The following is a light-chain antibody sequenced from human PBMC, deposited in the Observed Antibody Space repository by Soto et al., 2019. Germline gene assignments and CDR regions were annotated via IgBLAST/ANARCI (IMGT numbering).Light chain of an antibody. J-gene: IGKJ4*01. V-gene: IGKV3-15*01. Sequence: EIVMTQSPATLSLSPGERATLSCRASQSVYSNLAWYQHKPGQAPRLLIYAASTRATGISARFSGSGSGTEFTLTISSLQSEDFAVYYCQQYNSWPLTFGGGTKVEIK. CDR1: QSVYSN. CDR3: QQYNSWPLT. CDR2: AAS.